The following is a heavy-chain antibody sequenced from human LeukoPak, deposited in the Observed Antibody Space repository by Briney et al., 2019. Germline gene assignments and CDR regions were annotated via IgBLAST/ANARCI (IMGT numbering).Heavy chain of an antibody. CDR1: GFTFSSYV. J-gene: IGHJ4*02. Sequence: GRSLRLSCAASGFTFSSYVMHWVRQAPGKGLEWVAVISYDGSNKYYADSVKGRFTISRDNSKNTLYLQMNSLRAEDTAVYYCARDHLLGPEFGYFDYWGQGTLVTVSS. V-gene: IGHV3-30-3*01. CDR2: ISYDGSNK. D-gene: IGHD2-2*01. CDR3: ARDHLLGPEFGYFDY.